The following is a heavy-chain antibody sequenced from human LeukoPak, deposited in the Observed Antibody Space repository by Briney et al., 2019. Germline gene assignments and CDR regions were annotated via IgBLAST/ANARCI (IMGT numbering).Heavy chain of an antibody. V-gene: IGHV3-30-3*01. Sequence: GGSLRLSCAASGFTFSSYAMHWVRQAPGKGLEWVAVISYDGSNKYYADSVKGRFTISRDNSKNTLYLQMNSLRAEDTAVYYCARDSLPYDWNYPAPWYYFDYWGQGTLVTVSS. D-gene: IGHD1-7*01. CDR2: ISYDGSNK. J-gene: IGHJ4*02. CDR1: GFTFSSYA. CDR3: ARDSLPYDWNYPAPWYYFDY.